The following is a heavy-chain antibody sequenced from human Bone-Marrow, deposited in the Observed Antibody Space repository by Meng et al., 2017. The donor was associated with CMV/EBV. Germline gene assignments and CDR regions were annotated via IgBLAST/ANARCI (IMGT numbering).Heavy chain of an antibody. D-gene: IGHD2-2*01. CDR2: IYYSGST. V-gene: IGHV4-39*07. CDR3: ARAPVLYRYCSSTSCSKFDY. CDR1: GGSISSSSYY. Sequence: SETLSLTCTVSGGSISSSSYYWGWIRQPPGKGLEWIGSIYYSGSTYYNPSLKSRVTISVDTSKNQFSLKLSSVTAADTAVYYCARAPVLYRYCSSTSCSKFDYWGQGTLVTVSS. J-gene: IGHJ4*02.